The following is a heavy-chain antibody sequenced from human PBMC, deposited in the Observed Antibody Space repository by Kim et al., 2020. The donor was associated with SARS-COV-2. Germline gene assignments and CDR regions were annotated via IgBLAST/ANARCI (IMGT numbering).Heavy chain of an antibody. CDR3: ARGSFQQGFDP. J-gene: IGHJ5*02. V-gene: IGHV3-74*01. D-gene: IGHD6-13*01. CDR2: IKGDGSDT. Sequence: EGSLRLSCEASGFTFSSYWMNWVRQGPGKGLVWVSRIKGDGSDTHYADFVKGRFTISRDNAKNTLHLQLNSLGVEDTATYYCARGSFQQGFDPWGQGTLVTVSS. CDR1: GFTFSSYW.